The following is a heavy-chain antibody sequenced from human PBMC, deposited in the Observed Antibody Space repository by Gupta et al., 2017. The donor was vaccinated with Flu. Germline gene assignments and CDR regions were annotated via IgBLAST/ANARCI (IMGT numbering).Heavy chain of an antibody. Sequence: EVQLVESGGGLVQPGGSLRLSCAASGFTFSSYWIRWVRQAPGKGLEWVANIKQDGSEKYNVDSVKGRFTISRDNAKNSLYLQMNSLRAEDTAVYYCARTDTTMALDLDYWGQGTLVTVSS. J-gene: IGHJ4*02. CDR1: GFTFSSYW. D-gene: IGHD5-18*01. V-gene: IGHV3-7*01. CDR2: IKQDGSEK. CDR3: ARTDTTMALDLDY.